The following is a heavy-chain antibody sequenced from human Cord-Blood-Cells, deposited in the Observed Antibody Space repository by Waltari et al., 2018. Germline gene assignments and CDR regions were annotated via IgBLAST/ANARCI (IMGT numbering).Heavy chain of an antibody. CDR1: GGSFCGYY. CDR3: ARGGGYYYDSSGYYYYYGMDV. Sequence: QVQLQQWGAGLLKPSETLSLTCAVYGGSFCGYYWNWIRQRPGKGLEWIGEINHSGSTNYNPSLKSRVTISVDTSKNQFSMKLSSVTAADTAVYYCARGGGYYYDSSGYYYYYGMDVWGQGTTVTVSS. V-gene: IGHV4-34*01. D-gene: IGHD3-22*01. CDR2: INHSGST. J-gene: IGHJ6*02.